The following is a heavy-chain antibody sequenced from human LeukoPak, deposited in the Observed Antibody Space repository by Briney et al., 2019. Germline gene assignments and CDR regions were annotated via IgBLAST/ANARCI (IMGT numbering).Heavy chain of an antibody. CDR2: ISGSGGST. CDR3: ANSDTAMVWDY. D-gene: IGHD5-18*01. V-gene: IGHV3-23*01. J-gene: IGHJ4*02. CDR1: GVTFSSYA. Sequence: GGSLRLSCAASGVTFSSYAMSGVRQAPGKGLEWVSAISGSGGSTYYADSVKGRFTISRDNSKNTLYLQMNSLRAEDTAVYYCANSDTAMVWDYWGQGTLVTVSS.